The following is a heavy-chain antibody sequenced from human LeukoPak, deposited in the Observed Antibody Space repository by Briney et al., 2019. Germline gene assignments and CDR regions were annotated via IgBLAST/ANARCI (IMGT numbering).Heavy chain of an antibody. V-gene: IGHV3-30-3*01. CDR1: GFTFSSYA. J-gene: IGHJ4*02. Sequence: GRSLRLSCAASGFTFSSYAMHWVRQAPGKGLEWVAVISYDGSNKYYADSVKGRFTISRDNSKNTLYLQMNSLRAEDTAVYYCACNGITMVRGVNPFDYWGQGTLVTVSS. CDR2: ISYDGSNK. D-gene: IGHD3-10*01. CDR3: ACNGITMVRGVNPFDY.